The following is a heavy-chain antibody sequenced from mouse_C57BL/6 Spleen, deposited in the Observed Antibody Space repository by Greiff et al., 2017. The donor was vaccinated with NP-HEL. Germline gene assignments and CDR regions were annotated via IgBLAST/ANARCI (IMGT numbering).Heavy chain of an antibody. D-gene: IGHD2-5*01. CDR3: ERRVYSNYVYFDD. CDR2: IDPSDSYT. CDR1: GYTFTSYW. Sequence: QVQLQQPGAELVMPGASVKLSCKASGYTFTSYWMHWVKQRPGQGLEWIGEIDPSDSYTNYNQKFKGKSTLTVDQSSSPAYMQLSSLTSEDSAVSDCERRVYSNYVYFDDWGKGTTLTVSS. V-gene: IGHV1-69*01. J-gene: IGHJ2*01.